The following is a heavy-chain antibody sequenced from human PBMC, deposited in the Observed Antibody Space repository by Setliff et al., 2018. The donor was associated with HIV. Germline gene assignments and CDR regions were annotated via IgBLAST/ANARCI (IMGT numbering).Heavy chain of an antibody. V-gene: IGHV3-21*01. Sequence: GGSLRLSCAASGFTFRNYNFNWVRQAPGRGLEWVSSISIGSGAAIYYAESVQGRFTVSRDNSKNSLYLQMNSLRVEDTAVYYCARDYLYYNMYNGSPIYGMDVWGQGTTVTVSS. CDR3: ARDYLYYNMYNGSPIYGMDV. D-gene: IGHD3-10*01. CDR2: ISIGSGAAI. J-gene: IGHJ6*02. CDR1: GFTFRNYN.